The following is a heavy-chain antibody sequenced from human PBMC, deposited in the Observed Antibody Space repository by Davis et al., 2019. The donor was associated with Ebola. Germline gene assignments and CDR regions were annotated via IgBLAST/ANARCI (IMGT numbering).Heavy chain of an antibody. D-gene: IGHD6-13*01. CDR3: ARRGYSSLGY. Sequence: GESLKISCAASGFTFSSYAMSWVRQAPGKGLEWVSAISGSGGSTYYADSVKGRFTISRDNSKNTLYLQMNSLRAEDTAVYYCARRGYSSLGYWGQGTLVTVSS. CDR2: ISGSGGST. J-gene: IGHJ4*02. V-gene: IGHV3-23*01. CDR1: GFTFSSYA.